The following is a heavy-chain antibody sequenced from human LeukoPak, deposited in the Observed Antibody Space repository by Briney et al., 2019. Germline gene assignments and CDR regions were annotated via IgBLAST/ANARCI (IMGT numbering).Heavy chain of an antibody. CDR2: IKLDVSET. CDR1: GFTFSSYW. V-gene: IGHV3-7*01. D-gene: IGHD3-10*01. CDR3: ARKGNAFDF. J-gene: IGHJ3*01. Sequence: AGGSLRLSCVASGFTFSSYWMTWVRQAPGKGLEWVANIKLDVSETYYVDSVRGRFTISRDNTKNSLYLQMDSLRAEDTAVYYCARKGNAFDFWGQGTMVTVSS.